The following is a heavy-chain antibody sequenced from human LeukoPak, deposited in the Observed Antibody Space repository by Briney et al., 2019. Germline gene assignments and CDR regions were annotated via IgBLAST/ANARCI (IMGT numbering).Heavy chain of an antibody. J-gene: IGHJ4*02. CDR2: ISTYNGDT. V-gene: IGHV1-18*01. Sequence: ASVKVSCKASGYTFTDHGINWVRQAPGQELEWMTWISTYNGDTKSAQKFQGRVTMTTDTFTSTAYMELRSLRLDDTAVYYCARGGQYYDFDHWGQGTLVTVSS. CDR3: ARGGQYYDFDH. D-gene: IGHD2/OR15-2a*01. CDR1: GYTFTDHG.